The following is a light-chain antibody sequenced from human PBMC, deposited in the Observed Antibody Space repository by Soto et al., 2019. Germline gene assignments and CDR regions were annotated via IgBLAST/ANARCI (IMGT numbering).Light chain of an antibody. Sequence: EIVMTQSPATLSVSPGERATLSCRASQSVSSNLAWYQQKPGQAPRLLIYGASTRATGIPARFSGSGSGTEYTLTSSSRQAEDVAVYYWQQYNNWPYTFGQGTKLEIK. CDR1: QSVSSN. J-gene: IGKJ2*01. CDR3: QQYNNWPYT. V-gene: IGKV3-15*01. CDR2: GAS.